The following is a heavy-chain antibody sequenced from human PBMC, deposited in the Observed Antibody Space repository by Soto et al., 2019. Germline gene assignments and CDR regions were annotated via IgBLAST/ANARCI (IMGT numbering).Heavy chain of an antibody. CDR1: GFTFSSYS. V-gene: IGHV3-21*01. D-gene: IGHD3-10*01. J-gene: IGHJ4*02. CDR3: ARTRITMVRGVIIL. CDR2: ISSSSSYI. Sequence: PGQSLRLSCAASGFTFSSYSMNWVRQAPGRGLEGVSSISSSSSYIYYADSVKGRFTISRDNAKNSLYLQMNSLRAEDTAVYYCARTRITMVRGVIILWGQGTLVTVSS.